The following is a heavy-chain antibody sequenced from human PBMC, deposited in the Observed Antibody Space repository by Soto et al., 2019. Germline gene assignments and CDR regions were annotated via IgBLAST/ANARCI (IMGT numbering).Heavy chain of an antibody. D-gene: IGHD2-2*01. V-gene: IGHV3-49*04. CDR2: IRSKAYGGTT. CDR1: GFTFGDYA. Sequence: TGGSLRLSCTASGFTFGDYAMSWVRQAPGKGLEWVGFIRSKAYGGTTEYAASVKGRFTISRDDSKSIDYLQMNSLKTEDTAVYYCTRAIVVVPASPYYYYYGMDVWGQGTTVTVSS. J-gene: IGHJ6*02. CDR3: TRAIVVVPASPYYYYYGMDV.